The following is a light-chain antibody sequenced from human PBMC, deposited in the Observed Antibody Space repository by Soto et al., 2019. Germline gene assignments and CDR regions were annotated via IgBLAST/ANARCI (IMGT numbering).Light chain of an antibody. CDR2: AAS. CDR3: QRYNSNPWT. Sequence: DIQMTQSPSTLSASVGDRVTITCRASQSISSWLAWYQQKPGKAPKLLIYAASSLESGVPSRFSGSRSGTDFTLTISSLQPDDFATYYCQRYNSNPWTVGQGTKVEVK. CDR1: QSISSW. J-gene: IGKJ1*01. V-gene: IGKV1-5*01.